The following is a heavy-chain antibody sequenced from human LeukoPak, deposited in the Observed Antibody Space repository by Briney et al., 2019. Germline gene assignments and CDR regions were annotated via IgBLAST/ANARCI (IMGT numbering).Heavy chain of an antibody. CDR2: IYYSGST. V-gene: IGHV4-59*08. CDR3: ARLGVLLVPAAMGYYYYYYMDV. CDR1: GGSISSYY. J-gene: IGHJ6*03. D-gene: IGHD2-2*01. Sequence: SETLSLTRTVSGGSISSYYWSWIRQPPGKGLEWIGYIYYSGSTNYNPSLKSRVTISVDTSKNQFSLKLSSVTAADTAVYYCARLGVLLVPAAMGYYYYYYMDVWGKGTTVTVSS.